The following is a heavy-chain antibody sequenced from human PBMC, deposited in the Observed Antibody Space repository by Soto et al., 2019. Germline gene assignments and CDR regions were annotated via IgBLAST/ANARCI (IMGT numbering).Heavy chain of an antibody. Sequence: ASVKVSCKASGYTFTRYGISWVRQAPGQGLEWMGWISAYNGNTNYAQKLQGRVTMTTDTSTSTAYMELRSLRSDDTAVYYCARASITGTTFPFDYWGQGTLVTVSS. D-gene: IGHD1-20*01. CDR2: ISAYNGNT. J-gene: IGHJ4*02. CDR3: ARASITGTTFPFDY. V-gene: IGHV1-18*01. CDR1: GYTFTRYG.